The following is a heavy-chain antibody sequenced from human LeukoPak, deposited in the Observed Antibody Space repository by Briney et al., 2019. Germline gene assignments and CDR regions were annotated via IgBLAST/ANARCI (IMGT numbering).Heavy chain of an antibody. J-gene: IGHJ4*02. CDR3: ARGDLYGDPAFDY. CDR2: INPNDGST. CDR1: GYTFTSYF. Sequence: ASVKVSCKASGYTFTSYFMHWVRQAPGQGLEWMGTINPNDGSTSYAQNFQGRVTMTRDTSTSTVYMELSSLRSEDTAVYYCARGDLYGDPAFDYWGQGTLVTVSS. D-gene: IGHD4-17*01. V-gene: IGHV1-46*01.